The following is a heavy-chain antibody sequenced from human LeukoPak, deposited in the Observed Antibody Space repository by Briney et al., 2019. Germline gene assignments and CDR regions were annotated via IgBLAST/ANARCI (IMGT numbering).Heavy chain of an antibody. V-gene: IGHV3-30*18. J-gene: IGHJ4*02. D-gene: IGHD6-13*01. CDR2: ISYDGSNK. CDR1: GFTFSSYG. CDR3: AKAGPGIAAAGLDY. Sequence: GGSLRLSCAASGFTFSSYGMHWVRQAPGKGLEWVAVISYDGSNKYYADSVKGRFTISRDNSKNTLYLQMNSLRAEDTAVYYCAKAGPGIAAAGLDYWGQGTLVTVSS.